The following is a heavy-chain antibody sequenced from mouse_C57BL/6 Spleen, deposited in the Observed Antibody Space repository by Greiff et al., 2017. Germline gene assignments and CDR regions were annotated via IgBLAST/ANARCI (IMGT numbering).Heavy chain of an antibody. CDR1: GYTFTDYE. D-gene: IGHD2-4*01. CDR3: THYDYDGAAY. V-gene: IGHV1-15*01. J-gene: IGHJ3*01. CDR2: IDPETGGT. Sequence: VQLQPSGAELVRPGASVTLSCKASGYTFTDYEMHWVKQTPVHGLEWIGAIDPETGGTAYNQKFKGKAILTADKSSSTAYMELRSLTSEDSAVYYCTHYDYDGAAYWGQGTLVTVSA.